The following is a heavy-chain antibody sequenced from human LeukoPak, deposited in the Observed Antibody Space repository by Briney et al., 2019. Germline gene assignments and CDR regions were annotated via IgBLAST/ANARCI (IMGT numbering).Heavy chain of an antibody. J-gene: IGHJ4*02. Sequence: SETLSLTCAVHGGSFSGCYWSWIRQPPGKGLEWIGEINHSGSTNYNPSLKSRVTISVDTSKNQFSLKLSSVTAADTAVYYCARGTMTSVTYYFDYRGQGTLVTVSS. CDR3: ARGTMTSVTYYFDY. D-gene: IGHD3-22*01. CDR1: GGSFSGCY. V-gene: IGHV4-34*01. CDR2: INHSGST.